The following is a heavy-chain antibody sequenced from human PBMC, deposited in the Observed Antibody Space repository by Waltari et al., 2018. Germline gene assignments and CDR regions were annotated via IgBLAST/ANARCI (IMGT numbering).Heavy chain of an antibody. CDR2: IYYSGST. J-gene: IGHJ4*02. CDR3: ASHMKGSGSYSDY. CDR1: GGSISSSSYY. V-gene: IGHV4-39*01. Sequence: QLQLQESGPGLVKPSETLSLTCTVSGGSISSSSYYWGWIRQPPGKGLEWIGSIYYSGSTYYNPSLKSRVTISVDTSKNQFSLKLSSVTAADTAVYYCASHMKGSGSYSDYWGQGTLVTVSS. D-gene: IGHD3-10*01.